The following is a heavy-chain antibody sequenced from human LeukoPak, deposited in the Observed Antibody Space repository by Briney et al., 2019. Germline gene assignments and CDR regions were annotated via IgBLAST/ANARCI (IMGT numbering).Heavy chain of an antibody. CDR2: ISAYNGNT. J-gene: IGHJ4*02. CDR1: GYTFTSYG. Sequence: ASVKVSCKASGYTFTSYGISWVRQAPGQGLEWTGWISAYNGNTNYAQKLQGRVTMTTDTSTSTAYMELRSLRSDDTAVCYCARVAVGYCSSTSCYGDFDYWGQGTLVTVSS. CDR3: ARVAVGYCSSTSCYGDFDY. D-gene: IGHD2-2*03. V-gene: IGHV1-18*01.